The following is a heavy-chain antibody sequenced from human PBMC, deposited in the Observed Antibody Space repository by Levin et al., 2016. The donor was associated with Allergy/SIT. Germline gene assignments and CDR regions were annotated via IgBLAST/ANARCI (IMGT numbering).Heavy chain of an antibody. J-gene: IGHJ4*02. Sequence: SETLSLTCSVYGGSFNDHHWSWIRQTPGKGLEWIGEINDTGSTKYNPSLKSPVGISIDTSKRQFSLQLSSVTAADTAIYYCARGYYYSSGASYPNFDYWGPGTLVTVSS. CDR3: ARGYYYSSGASYPNFDY. D-gene: IGHD3-10*01. CDR1: GGSFNDHH. V-gene: IGHV4-34*01. CDR2: INDTGST.